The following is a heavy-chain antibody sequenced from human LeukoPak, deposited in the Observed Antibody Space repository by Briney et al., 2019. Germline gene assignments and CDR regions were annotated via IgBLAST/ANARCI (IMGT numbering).Heavy chain of an antibody. J-gene: IGHJ1*01. Sequence: TPSETLSLTCTVSGGSISSGGYYWSWIRQHPGKGLEWIGYIYYSGSTYYNPSLKSRVTISVDTSKNQFSLKLSSVTAADTAVYYCARGYPTVTTKGYFQHWGQGTLVTVSS. CDR3: ARGYPTVTTKGYFQH. D-gene: IGHD4-17*01. CDR1: GGSISSGGYY. CDR2: IYYSGST. V-gene: IGHV4-31*03.